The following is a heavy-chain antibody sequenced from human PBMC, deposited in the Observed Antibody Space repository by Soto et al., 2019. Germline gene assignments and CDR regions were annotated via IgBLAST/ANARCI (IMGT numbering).Heavy chain of an antibody. CDR2: ISGSVDNT. J-gene: IGHJ6*03. Sequence: EVQLLESGGGLVQPGGSLRLSCAASGFTFSNYAMNWVRQAPGKGLEWVSTISGSVDNTYYAGSVKGRFTISRDNSKNPLDLQMNSLRAEDTAVYYLAKDGEGSADEYARGYMAVWSKVTAVIVS. V-gene: IGHV3-23*01. CDR3: AKDGEGSADEYARGYMAV. CDR1: GFTFSNYA. D-gene: IGHD3-10*01.